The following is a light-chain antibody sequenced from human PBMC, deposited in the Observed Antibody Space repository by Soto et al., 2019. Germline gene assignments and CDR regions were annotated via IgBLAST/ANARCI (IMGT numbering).Light chain of an antibody. CDR3: ASYTRRKSYV. Sequence: QSALTQPASVSGSPGQSITISCSGTSGDIGAYNYVSWYQQHPGKAPKLMIYDVSDRPSGVSSRFSGSKSGNTASLTISGLQAEDEADYFCASYTRRKSYVFGTGTKLTVL. CDR1: SGDIGAYNY. CDR2: DVS. V-gene: IGLV2-14*03. J-gene: IGLJ1*01.